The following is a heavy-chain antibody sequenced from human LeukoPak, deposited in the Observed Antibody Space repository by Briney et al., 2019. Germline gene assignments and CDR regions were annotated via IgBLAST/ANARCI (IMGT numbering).Heavy chain of an antibody. CDR3: ARLGLRIETHSIPDY. J-gene: IGHJ4*02. D-gene: IGHD2-21*01. Sequence: SETLSLTCTVSGGSLSGFYWSWVRQPPGKGLDCIGYIHSSGSTNYVPSLKSRARISLDTSKNQFSLSLNSVTAADTAVYYCARLGLRIETHSIPDYWGLGTLVTVSS. CDR1: GGSLSGFY. V-gene: IGHV4-59*08. CDR2: IHSSGST.